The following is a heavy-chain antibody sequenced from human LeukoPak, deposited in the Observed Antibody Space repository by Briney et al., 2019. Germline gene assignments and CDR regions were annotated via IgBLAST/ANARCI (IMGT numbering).Heavy chain of an antibody. J-gene: IGHJ6*03. CDR1: GYTFTSYD. V-gene: IGHV1-8*01. Sequence: GASVKVSCKASGYTFTSYDINWVRQATGQGLEWMGWMNPNSGHTGYAQKFQGRVTMTRNTSISTAYMELSSLRSEDTAVYYCARGRRYCTNGMCYSNYYYMDVWGKGTTVTVSS. D-gene: IGHD2-8*01. CDR2: MNPNSGHT. CDR3: ARGRRYCTNGMCYSNYYYMDV.